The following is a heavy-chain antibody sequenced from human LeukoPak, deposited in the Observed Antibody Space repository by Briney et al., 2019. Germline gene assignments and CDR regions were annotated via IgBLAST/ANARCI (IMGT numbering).Heavy chain of an antibody. V-gene: IGHV1-8*03. D-gene: IGHD6-13*01. CDR3: ARGIAAAGMDFDY. CDR2: MNPNSGNT. CDR1: GYTFTSYD. Sequence: ASVKVSCKASGYTFTSYDINWVRQATGQGLEWMGWMNPNSGNTGYAQKFQGRVTITRNTSISTAYMELSSLRSEDTAVYYCARGIAAAGMDFDYWGQGTLVTVSS. J-gene: IGHJ4*02.